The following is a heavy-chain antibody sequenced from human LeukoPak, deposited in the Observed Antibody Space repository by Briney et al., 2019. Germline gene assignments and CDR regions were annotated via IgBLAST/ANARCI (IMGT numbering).Heavy chain of an antibody. J-gene: IGHJ4*02. D-gene: IGHD5-24*01. CDR1: GGSISSYH. V-gene: IGHV4-59*01. CDR2: IYYSGST. CDR3: AAEGPPPGDGYIAA. Sequence: PSETLSLTCTVSGGSISSYHWSWLRPPPGKGLEGIGYIYYSGSTHYNLSLKSRVTISVDTSKNQFSMKLSSVTAADTAVYYCAAEGPPPGDGYIAAWGQGTLVTVSS.